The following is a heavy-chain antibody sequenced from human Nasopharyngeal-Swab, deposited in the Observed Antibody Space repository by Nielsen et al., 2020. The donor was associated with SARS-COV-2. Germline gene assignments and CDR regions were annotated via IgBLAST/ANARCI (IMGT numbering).Heavy chain of an antibody. V-gene: IGHV4-59*08. CDR3: AGPATTAQCDAFDI. CDR1: GGSISSYY. Sequence: SETLSLTCTVSGGSISSYYWSWIRQPPGKGLEWIGYIYYSGSTNYNTSLKSRVTISVDTSKNRFSLRLNSVTAADTAVYYCAGPATTAQCDAFDIWGQGTMVTVS. D-gene: IGHD6-19*01. J-gene: IGHJ3*02. CDR2: IYYSGST.